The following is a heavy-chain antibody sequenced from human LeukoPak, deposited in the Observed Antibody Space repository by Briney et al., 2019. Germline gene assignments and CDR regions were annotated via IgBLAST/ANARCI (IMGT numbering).Heavy chain of an antibody. J-gene: IGHJ4*02. CDR2: IYPGDSDT. V-gene: IGHV5-51*01. Sequence: GESLKISCEGSGYNFTSYWIAWARQMPGKGLEWMGIIYPGDSDTRYSPSFQGQVTISADKSISTAYLQWGSLKASDTAMYYCARQGYSSADYWGQGTLVTVSS. D-gene: IGHD6-19*01. CDR3: ARQGYSSADY. CDR1: GYNFTSYW.